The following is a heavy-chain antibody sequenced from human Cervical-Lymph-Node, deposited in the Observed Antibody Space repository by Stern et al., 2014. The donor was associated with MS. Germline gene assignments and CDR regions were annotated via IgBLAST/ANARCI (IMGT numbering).Heavy chain of an antibody. D-gene: IGHD2-21*02. CDR3: AKVGSLTSLSVDY. Sequence: EVRLVESGGGLVQPGGSLRLSCAASGFTFSSYTMNWVRQAPGKGLEWVSSIRSDGSSTYYADSVKGRFTISRDNSKTTLYLQMNSLRAVDTALYFCAKVGSLTSLSVDYWGQGILVTVSS. J-gene: IGHJ4*02. CDR2: IRSDGSST. CDR1: GFTFSSYT. V-gene: IGHV3-23*04.